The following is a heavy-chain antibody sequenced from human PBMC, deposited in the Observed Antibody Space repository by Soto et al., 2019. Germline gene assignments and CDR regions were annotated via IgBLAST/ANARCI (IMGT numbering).Heavy chain of an antibody. CDR1: CGSISSSSYY. J-gene: IGHJ6*02. CDR2: IYYSGST. D-gene: IGHD1-26*01. Sequence: SETLSLTCTVSCGSISSSSYYWGWIRQPPGKGLEWIGSIYYSGSTYYNPSLKSRVTISVDTSKNQFSLKLSSVTAADTAVYYCARRRSSPYYYYGMDVWGQGTTVTVSS. CDR3: ARRRSSPYYYYGMDV. V-gene: IGHV4-39*01.